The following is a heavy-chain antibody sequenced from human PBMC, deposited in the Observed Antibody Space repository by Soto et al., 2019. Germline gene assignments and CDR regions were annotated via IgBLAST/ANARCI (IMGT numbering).Heavy chain of an antibody. V-gene: IGHV4-39*01. Sequence: SETLSLTCTVSGGSISSSSYYWGWIRQPPGKGLEWIGSIYYSGSTYYNPSLKSRVTISVDTSKNQFSLKLSSVTAADTAVYYCARHRSGADTGWIVVVVAATPAWFDPWGQGTLVTVSS. J-gene: IGHJ5*02. CDR3: ARHRSGADTGWIVVVVAATPAWFDP. CDR2: IYYSGST. D-gene: IGHD2-15*01. CDR1: GGSISSSSYY.